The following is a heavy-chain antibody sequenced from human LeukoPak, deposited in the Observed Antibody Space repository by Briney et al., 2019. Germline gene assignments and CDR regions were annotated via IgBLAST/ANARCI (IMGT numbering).Heavy chain of an antibody. Sequence: GGSLRLSWAVSGITLSNYGMSWVRQAPGKGLEWVGGISGSGGTTSYADSGKGRFTISRDNPQNTLYLQMNSLRAEDTAVYFCAKRGVVIRVILVGFHKEAYYFDSWGQGILVTVSS. CDR1: GITLSNYG. D-gene: IGHD3-22*01. CDR3: AKRGVVIRVILVGFHKEAYYFDS. J-gene: IGHJ4*02. CDR2: ISGSGGTT. V-gene: IGHV3-23*01.